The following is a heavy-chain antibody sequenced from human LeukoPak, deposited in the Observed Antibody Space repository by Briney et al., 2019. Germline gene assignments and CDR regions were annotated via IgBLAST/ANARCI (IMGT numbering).Heavy chain of an antibody. Sequence: SETLSLTCTVSGGSISSSSYYWGWIRQPPGKGLEWIGSIYYSGSTYYNPSLKSRVTISVDTSKNQFSLKLSSVTAADTAVYYCARESITMIVVVITTAQRDAFDIWGQGTMVTVSS. CDR1: GGSISSSSYY. CDR3: ARESITMIVVVITTAQRDAFDI. CDR2: IYYSGST. J-gene: IGHJ3*02. D-gene: IGHD3-22*01. V-gene: IGHV4-39*02.